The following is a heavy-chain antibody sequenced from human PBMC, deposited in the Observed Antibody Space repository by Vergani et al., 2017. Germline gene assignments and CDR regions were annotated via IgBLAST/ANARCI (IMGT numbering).Heavy chain of an antibody. CDR1: GGTFSSYS. CDR2: IIPVLGIT. Sequence: QVQLVQSGAEVKKPGSSVKVSCKASGGTFSSYSLSWVRQAPGQGLEWMGRIIPVLGITNYAQKFQGRVTITADRSTSTANMKLSTLRSEDTAVYYCASSSELTTTLRYYYYGMDVWGQGTTVTVSS. CDR3: ASSSELTTTLRYYYYGMDV. V-gene: IGHV1-69*02. D-gene: IGHD3-22*01. J-gene: IGHJ6*02.